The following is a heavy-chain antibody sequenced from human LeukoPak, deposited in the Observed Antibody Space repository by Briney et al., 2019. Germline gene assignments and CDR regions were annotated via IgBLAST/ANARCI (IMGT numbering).Heavy chain of an antibody. CDR3: ARVAGRDGYNLDY. Sequence: KTTPTLSLTCTVSGGSISSSSIYSGCIRPPPRKWREWIGSTYYSGTTYYNPSLKSRVTISVDTSKNQFSLKLSSVTAADTAVYYCARVAGRDGYNLDYWGQGTLVTVPS. J-gene: IGHJ4*02. CDR2: TYYSGTT. D-gene: IGHD5-24*01. V-gene: IGHV4-39*07. CDR1: GGSISSSSIY.